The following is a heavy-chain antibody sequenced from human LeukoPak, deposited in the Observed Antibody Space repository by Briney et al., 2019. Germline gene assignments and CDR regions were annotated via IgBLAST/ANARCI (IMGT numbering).Heavy chain of an antibody. CDR3: ARLSPWEFTYYYYYMDV. D-gene: IGHD3-10*01. V-gene: IGHV4-39*01. CDR2: IYYSGTT. CDR1: GGSVSSNNYY. J-gene: IGHJ6*03. Sequence: SETLSLTCTVSGGSVSSNNYYWGWIRQPPGKGLEWIRSIYYSGTTYYNPSLKSRVTISVDTSKNQFSLKLSSVTAADTAVYFCARLSPWEFTYYYYYMDVWGKGTTVTVSS.